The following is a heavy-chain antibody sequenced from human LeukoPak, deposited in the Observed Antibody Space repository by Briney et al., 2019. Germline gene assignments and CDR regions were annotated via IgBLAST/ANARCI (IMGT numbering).Heavy chain of an antibody. Sequence: PSETLSLTCTVSGGSISSSSYYWGWIRQPPGKGLEWIGSIYYSGSTYYNPSLKSRVTISVDTSKNQFSLKLSSVTAADTAVYYCAHSSSSLPTDSWGQGTLVIVSS. J-gene: IGHJ4*02. V-gene: IGHV4-39*07. CDR1: GGSISSSSYY. CDR2: IYYSGST. CDR3: AHSSSSLPTDS. D-gene: IGHD6-6*01.